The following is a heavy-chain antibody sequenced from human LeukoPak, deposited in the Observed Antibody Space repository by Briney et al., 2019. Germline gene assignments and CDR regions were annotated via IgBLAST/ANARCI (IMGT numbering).Heavy chain of an antibody. J-gene: IGHJ4*02. CDR3: AKENTVLWPYYVNY. V-gene: IGHV3-30*02. CDR2: IRYDGSNK. Sequence: GGSLRLSCAASGFTFSSYGMHWVRQAPGKGLEWVAVIRYDGSNKYYADSVKGRFTISRDNSKNTLYLQMNSLRAEDTAVYYCAKENTVLWPYYVNYWGQGTLVTVSS. CDR1: GFTFSSYG. D-gene: IGHD2-2*01.